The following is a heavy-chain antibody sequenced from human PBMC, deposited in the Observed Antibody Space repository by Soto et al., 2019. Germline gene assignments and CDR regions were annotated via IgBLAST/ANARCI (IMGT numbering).Heavy chain of an antibody. D-gene: IGHD3-10*01. Sequence: QVQLVQSGAEVKKPGASVKVSCKASGYTFTGYYMHWVRQAPGQGLEWMGRINPNSGGTNYAQKFQGWVTMTRDTXXSTADLELGRLRSDDTAVYYCARVGSGSYSPVFLNWGQGTLVTVSS. CDR2: INPNSGGT. CDR3: ARVGSGSYSPVFLN. CDR1: GYTFTGYY. J-gene: IGHJ4*02. V-gene: IGHV1-2*04.